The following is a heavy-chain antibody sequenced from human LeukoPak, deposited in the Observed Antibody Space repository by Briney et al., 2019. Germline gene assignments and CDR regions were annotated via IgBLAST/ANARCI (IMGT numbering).Heavy chain of an antibody. V-gene: IGHV3-23*01. Sequence: GGPLRLSCAASGFTFSSYARGWVRQPPGRGRGWVSAISGSGGSTYYADSVKGRFTISRDNAKNSLYLQMNSLRAEDTAVYYCARNWNSRLAYFDYWGQGTLVTVSS. J-gene: IGHJ4*02. CDR3: ARNWNSRLAYFDY. CDR1: GFTFSSYA. D-gene: IGHD1-7*01. CDR2: ISGSGGST.